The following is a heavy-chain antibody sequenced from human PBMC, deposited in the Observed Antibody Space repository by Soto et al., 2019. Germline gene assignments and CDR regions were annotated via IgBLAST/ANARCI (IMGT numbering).Heavy chain of an antibody. CDR1: GFIFGDYG. J-gene: IGHJ5*02. V-gene: IGHV3-30*18. CDR3: AKVGGYCSGDNCYSCWFDP. D-gene: IGHD2-15*01. CDR2: ISFDVNNK. Sequence: QVQLVESGGGVVQPGRSLRLSCAASGFIFGDYGMHWVRQAPGKGLEWVALISFDVNNKYYADSVKGRFTISRDNSKNTLYLQMNSLRAEDTAVYYCAKVGGYCSGDNCYSCWFDPWGQGTLVTVSS.